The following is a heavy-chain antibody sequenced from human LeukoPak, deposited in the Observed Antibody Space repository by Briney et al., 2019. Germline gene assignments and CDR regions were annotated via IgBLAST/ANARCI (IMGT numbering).Heavy chain of an antibody. CDR2: INWNGGRI. CDR1: GFTFGRYG. D-gene: IGHD1-26*01. CDR3: ARGGVGATLYYFDY. J-gene: IGHJ4*01. V-gene: IGHV3-20*04. Sequence: GGSLRLSCAASGFTFGRYGMNWVRQAPGKGLEWVSAINWNGGRIGDADSVKGRLTVSRDNAKNSLYLQMNSLRAEDTALYYCARGGVGATLYYFDYWGHGSLVTVSS.